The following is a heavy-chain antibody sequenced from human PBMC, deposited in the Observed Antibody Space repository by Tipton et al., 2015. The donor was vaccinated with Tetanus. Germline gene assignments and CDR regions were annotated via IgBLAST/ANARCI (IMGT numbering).Heavy chain of an antibody. CDR3: AKEFQRARIRFFDS. J-gene: IGHJ4*02. D-gene: IGHD2-15*01. CDR2: IAFDGKNE. Sequence: QLVQSGGGVVQPGRSLRLSCAASGFRFSYSGMHWVRQALGKGLEWVAVIAFDGKNERYADSVKGRFIISRDNSKNTLYLQMNSLRPEDTAVYYCAKEFQRARIRFFDSWGQGTQVTASS. V-gene: IGHV3-30*18. CDR1: GFRFSYSG.